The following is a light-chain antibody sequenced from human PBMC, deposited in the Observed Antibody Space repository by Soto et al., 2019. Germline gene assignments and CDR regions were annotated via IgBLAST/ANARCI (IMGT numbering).Light chain of an antibody. CDR2: GNS. CDR3: QSYDSSLSGVV. Sequence: QSALTQPPSLSRAPGQRVTISCTGSSSNIGAGYDVHWYQQLPGTAPKLLIYGNSNRPSGVPDRFSGSKSGTSASLAITGLQAEDETDYYCQSYDSSLSGVVFGGGTKLTVL. J-gene: IGLJ2*01. V-gene: IGLV1-40*01. CDR1: SSNIGAGYD.